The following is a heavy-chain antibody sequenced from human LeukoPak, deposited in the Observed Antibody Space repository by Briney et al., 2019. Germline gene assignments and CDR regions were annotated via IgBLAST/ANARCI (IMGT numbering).Heavy chain of an antibody. D-gene: IGHD6-19*01. J-gene: IGHJ4*02. V-gene: IGHV3-7*01. CDR2: IKQDGSEK. CDR1: GFTFSSYW. CDR3: ARGFRGWYAEGFDY. Sequence: GGSLRLSCAASGFTFSSYWMSWVRQAPGKGLEWVANIKQDGSEKYYVDSVKGRFTISRDNAKNSPYLQMNSLRAEDTAVYYCARGFRGWYAEGFDYWGQGTLVTVSS.